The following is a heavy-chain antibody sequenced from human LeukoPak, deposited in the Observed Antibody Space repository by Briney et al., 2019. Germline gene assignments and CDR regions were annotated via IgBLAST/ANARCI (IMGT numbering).Heavy chain of an antibody. J-gene: IGHJ4*02. D-gene: IGHD4-17*01. CDR3: ARVTYYGDYEGLFDY. V-gene: IGHV4-59*08. CDR2: IYYSGST. Sequence: SDPLFVTCTVSGGSISSYNWSCFRQPPWTGLYWIGYIYYSGSTNYNPSLKSRVTISVDTSKNQFSLRLSSVTAADTAVYYCARVTYYGDYEGLFDYWGQGTLVTVSS. CDR1: GGSISSYN.